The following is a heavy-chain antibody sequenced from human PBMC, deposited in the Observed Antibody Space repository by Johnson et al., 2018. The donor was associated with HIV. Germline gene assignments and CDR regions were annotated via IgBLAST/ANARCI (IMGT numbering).Heavy chain of an antibody. D-gene: IGHD6-6*01. CDR1: GFTFDDYG. Sequence: VQLVESGGGVVRPGGSLRLSCAASGFTFDDYGMSWVRQVPGKGLEWVSGLNWNAGSTGYADSVKGRFTISRDNAKNSLYLQMNSLRAEDTAVYYCARSLPYSSSVGFDIWGQGTMVTVSS. CDR2: LNWNAGST. V-gene: IGHV3-20*04. J-gene: IGHJ3*02. CDR3: ARSLPYSSSVGFDI.